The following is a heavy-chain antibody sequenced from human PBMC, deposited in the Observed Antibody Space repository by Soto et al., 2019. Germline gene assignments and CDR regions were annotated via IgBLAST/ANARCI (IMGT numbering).Heavy chain of an antibody. D-gene: IGHD3-9*01. CDR2: IKQDGSEK. V-gene: IGHV3-7*05. Sequence: GGSLRLSCAASGFTFSSYWMSWVRQAPGKGLEWVANIKQDGSEKYYVDSVKGRFTISRDNAKNSLYLQMNSLRAEDTAVYYCARVYYDILTGVNWFEPWGQGTLVTVSS. CDR1: GFTFSSYW. J-gene: IGHJ5*02. CDR3: ARVYYDILTGVNWFEP.